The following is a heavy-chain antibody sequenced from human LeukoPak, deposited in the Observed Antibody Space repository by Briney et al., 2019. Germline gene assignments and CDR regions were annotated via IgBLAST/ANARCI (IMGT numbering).Heavy chain of an antibody. J-gene: IGHJ4*02. CDR1: GFTFSTYW. V-gene: IGHV3-7*04. Sequence: GGSLRLSCAASGFTFSTYWMSWVRQAPGKGLEWVANIKQDGSEKYYVDSVKGRITISRDNAKNSLYLQMNSLRAEDTAVYYCARGRDSGSYFDYWGRGTLVTVSS. D-gene: IGHD1-26*01. CDR2: IKQDGSEK. CDR3: ARGRDSGSYFDY.